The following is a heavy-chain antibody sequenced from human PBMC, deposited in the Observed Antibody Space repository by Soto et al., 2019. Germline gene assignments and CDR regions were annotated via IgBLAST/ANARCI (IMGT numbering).Heavy chain of an antibody. Sequence: QVQLQESGPGLVKPSETLSLTCTVSSDSIAGENWWSWVRQPPGLGLEWIGEVFHTGGTNYNPSLKSRVTMEVDKSKNQFSLKLISATAADTAVYYCARVFSSGSGWMYYFDFWGQGTLVSSPQ. CDR2: VFHTGGT. J-gene: IGHJ4*02. D-gene: IGHD6-19*01. V-gene: IGHV4-4*02. CDR3: ARVFSSGSGWMYYFDF. CDR1: SDSIAGENW.